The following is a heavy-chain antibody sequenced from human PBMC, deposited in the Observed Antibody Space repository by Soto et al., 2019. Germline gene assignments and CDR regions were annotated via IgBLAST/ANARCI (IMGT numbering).Heavy chain of an antibody. CDR1: GGSISSGDYY. CDR3: AGAPVGDYFDY. V-gene: IGHV4-30-4*01. D-gene: IGHD3-16*01. J-gene: IGHJ4*02. Sequence: QVQLQESGPGLVKPSQTLSLTCTVSGGSISSGDYYWSWLRQPPGKGLEWIGYIYYSGSTHSNPSLKSRVTISVDTANNQFSLKMSSVTAADTAVDYCAGAPVGDYFDYWGQGTLGTVSA. CDR2: IYYSGST.